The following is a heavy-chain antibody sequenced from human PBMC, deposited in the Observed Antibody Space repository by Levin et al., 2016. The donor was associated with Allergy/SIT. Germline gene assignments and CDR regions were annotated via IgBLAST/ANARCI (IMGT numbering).Heavy chain of an antibody. V-gene: IGHV3-74*01. CDR2: INSDGSST. J-gene: IGHJ6*02. CDR1: GFTFSNIW. Sequence: GGSLRLSCAASGFTFSNIWMHWVRQAPGKGLVWVSRINSDGSSTSYTDSVKGRFTISRDNSKNTLYLQMNSLRAEDTALYYCAKSKFPEISVYASGMDVWGQGTTVTVSS. CDR3: AKSKFPEISVYASGMDV. D-gene: IGHD2-8*01.